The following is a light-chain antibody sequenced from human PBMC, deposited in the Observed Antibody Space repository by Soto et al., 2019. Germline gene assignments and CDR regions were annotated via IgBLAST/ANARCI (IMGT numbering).Light chain of an antibody. CDR1: SGHSSYA. J-gene: IGLJ2*01. CDR3: QTWCIRIHVV. V-gene: IGLV4-69*01. Sequence: QSVLTQSPSASASLGASVKLTCTLSSGHSSYAIAWHQQQPEKGPRYLMKLDSDGSHTKGDAIPDRFSGSSSGTARYLTTSRLRSEDQAAHYCQTWCIRIHVVFGGRTQLTV. CDR2: LDSDGSH.